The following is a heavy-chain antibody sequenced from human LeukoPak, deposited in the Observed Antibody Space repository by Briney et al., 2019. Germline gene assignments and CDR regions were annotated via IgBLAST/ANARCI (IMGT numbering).Heavy chain of an antibody. J-gene: IGHJ6*03. V-gene: IGHV3-53*01. CDR3: ARDQRDDFWSGFYYMDV. CDR1: GFTVSSNY. D-gene: IGHD3-3*01. Sequence: PGGSLRLSCAASGFTVSSNYMSWVRQAPGKGLEWVSVIYSGGSTYYADSVKGQFTISRDNSKNTLYLQMNSLRAEDTAVYYCARDQRDDFWSGFYYMDVWGKGTTVTVSS. CDR2: IYSGGST.